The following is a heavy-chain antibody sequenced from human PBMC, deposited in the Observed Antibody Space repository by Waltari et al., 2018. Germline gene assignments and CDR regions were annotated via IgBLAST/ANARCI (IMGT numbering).Heavy chain of an antibody. D-gene: IGHD3-10*01. Sequence: EVQLLESGGGLLQPGGYLRLSWPASGLSFRGSWMTWVRQAPGKGLEWVAEINPDGSGEYYVDSVNGRFTISRDNTKNSLYLQMNSLRPYDTAVYFCARDPAFGAFDFWGQGTVVTVSS. J-gene: IGHJ3*01. CDR3: ARDPAFGAFDF. CDR1: GLSFRGSW. CDR2: INPDGSGE. V-gene: IGHV3-7*01.